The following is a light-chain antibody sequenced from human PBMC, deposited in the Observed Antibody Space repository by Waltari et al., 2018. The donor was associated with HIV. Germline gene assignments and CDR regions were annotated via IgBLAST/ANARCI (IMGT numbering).Light chain of an antibody. CDR3: QQLNSFPLT. CDR2: AAS. V-gene: IGKV1-9*01. J-gene: IGKJ4*01. Sequence: DIQLTQSPSFLSASVGDRVTITCRASQGISSYLAWYQKKPGKAPKLLIYAASTLQSGGPSRFSGSGSGTEFTLTGSSLQPEDFATYYCQQLNSFPLTFGGGTKVEIK. CDR1: QGISSY.